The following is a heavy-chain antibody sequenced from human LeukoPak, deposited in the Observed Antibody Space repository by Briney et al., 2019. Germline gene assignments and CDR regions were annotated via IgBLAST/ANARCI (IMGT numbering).Heavy chain of an antibody. CDR3: ARREYGSGPFDY. D-gene: IGHD3-10*01. Sequence: GESLQISCQGSGYRFTSYWIGWVRQLPGKGLEWMGIIYPGDSDTRYSPSFQGQVTISADKSISTAYLQWNSLKASDTAMYFCARREYGSGPFDYWGQGTLVTVSS. V-gene: IGHV5-51*01. J-gene: IGHJ4*02. CDR1: GYRFTSYW. CDR2: IYPGDSDT.